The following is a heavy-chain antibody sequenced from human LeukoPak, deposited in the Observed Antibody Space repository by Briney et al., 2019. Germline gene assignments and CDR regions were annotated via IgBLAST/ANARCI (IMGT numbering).Heavy chain of an antibody. J-gene: IGHJ5*02. V-gene: IGHV1-2*02. CDR1: GYTFTGYY. CDR3: ARDVFGDAYNWPDL. D-gene: IGHD5-24*01. Sequence: ASVKVSYKASGYTFTGYYMHWVRQAPGQGLEWMGWVNPNSGVTKYAQKFQGRVAMTRDTSISTAYMELNSLRPDDTAVYYCARDVFGDAYNWPDLWGQGTLVTVSS. CDR2: VNPNSGVT.